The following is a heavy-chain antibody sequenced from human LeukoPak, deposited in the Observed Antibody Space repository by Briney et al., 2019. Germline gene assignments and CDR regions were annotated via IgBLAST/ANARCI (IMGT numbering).Heavy chain of an antibody. CDR3: ARVVDDYVWGSYRPDDAFDI. J-gene: IGHJ3*02. V-gene: IGHV3-48*04. Sequence: GGSLRLSCAASGFTFSSYSMNWVRQAPGKGLEWVSYISSSSSTIYYADSVKGRFTISRDNAKNTLYLQMNSLRAEDTAVYYCARVVDDYVWGSYRPDDAFDIWGQGTMVTVSS. CDR1: GFTFSSYS. CDR2: ISSSSSTI. D-gene: IGHD3-16*02.